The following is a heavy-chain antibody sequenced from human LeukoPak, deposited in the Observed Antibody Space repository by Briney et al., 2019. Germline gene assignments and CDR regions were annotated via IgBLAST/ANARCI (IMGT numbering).Heavy chain of an antibody. Sequence: GGSLRLSCAASGFTFSRYAMSWVRQAPGKGLEWVANIKEGGSEKYYVDSVKGRFTISRDNADKSLYLQMNSLRDEDTAVYFCARGGGIYGSSANFEYWGQGTLVTVSS. D-gene: IGHD6-6*01. CDR3: ARGGGIYGSSANFEY. V-gene: IGHV3-7*01. CDR1: GFTFSRYA. J-gene: IGHJ4*02. CDR2: IKEGGSEK.